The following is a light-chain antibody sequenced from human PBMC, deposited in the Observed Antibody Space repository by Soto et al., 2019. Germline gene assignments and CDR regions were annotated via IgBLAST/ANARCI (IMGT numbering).Light chain of an antibody. CDR3: QQRSNWPLT. V-gene: IGKV3-11*02. Sequence: EIVLTQSPGTLSLSPGERATLSCRASQSVSSSYLVWHQQKPGQAPRLLIYDASNRATGIPARFSGSGSGRDFTLTINSLEPEDFAVYYCQQRSNWPLTFGGGTKVDIK. CDR1: QSVSSSY. J-gene: IGKJ4*01. CDR2: DAS.